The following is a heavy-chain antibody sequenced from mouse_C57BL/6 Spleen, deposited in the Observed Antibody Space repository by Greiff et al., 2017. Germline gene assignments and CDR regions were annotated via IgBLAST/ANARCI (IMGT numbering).Heavy chain of an antibody. D-gene: IGHD1-1*01. Sequence: VQLQQPGAELVKPGASVKLSCKASGYTFTSYWMHWVKQRPGQGLEWIGMIHPNSGSTNYNEKFKSKATLTVDKSSSTAYMQLSSLTSEDSAVXYCALYYGSSYKYFDVWGTGTTVTVSS. CDR1: GYTFTSYW. J-gene: IGHJ1*03. CDR3: ALYYGSSYKYFDV. V-gene: IGHV1-64*01. CDR2: IHPNSGST.